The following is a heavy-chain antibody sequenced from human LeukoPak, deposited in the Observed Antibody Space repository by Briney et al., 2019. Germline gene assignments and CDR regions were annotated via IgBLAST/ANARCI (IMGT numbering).Heavy chain of an antibody. CDR3: AKGKRYPDY. J-gene: IGHJ4*02. Sequence: PGRSLRLSCAASGFIFSSHAMHWVRQAPGKGLEWVAVAWSDGSRVYYADSVKGRFTISRDNAKNSLYLQMDSLRVEDTAVYYCAKGKRYPDYWGQGTLVTVSS. CDR2: AWSDGSRV. D-gene: IGHD1-1*01. V-gene: IGHV3-33*03. CDR1: GFIFSSHA.